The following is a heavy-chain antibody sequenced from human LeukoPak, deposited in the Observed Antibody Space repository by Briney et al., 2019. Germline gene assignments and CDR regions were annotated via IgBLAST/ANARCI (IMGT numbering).Heavy chain of an antibody. J-gene: IGHJ4*02. CDR1: GFTVSSNY. CDR2: IYYSGST. CDR3: AREGFGELLGNFDY. V-gene: IGHV4-39*07. D-gene: IGHD3-10*01. Sequence: GSLRLSCAASGFTVSSNYMSWVRQPPGKGLEWIGSIYYSGSTYYNPSLKSRVTISVDTSKNQFSLKLSSVTAADTAVYYCAREGFGELLGNFDYWGQGTLVTVSS.